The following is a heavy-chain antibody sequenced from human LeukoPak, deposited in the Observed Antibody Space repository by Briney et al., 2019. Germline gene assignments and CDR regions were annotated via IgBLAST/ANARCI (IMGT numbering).Heavy chain of an antibody. V-gene: IGHV3-48*04. J-gene: IGHJ3*02. D-gene: IGHD2-15*01. Sequence: PGGSLRLSRSLSGFSILSYGISSGRQAPGKGLEWVSYISRSSGTIYYADSVKGRFSISRDNTKNSLYLQMNSLRAEDTAVYYCVGMAVVVAATGHSFDSWGQEKMVTVSS. CDR1: GFSILSYG. CDR3: VGMAVVVAATGHSFDS. CDR2: ISRSSGTI.